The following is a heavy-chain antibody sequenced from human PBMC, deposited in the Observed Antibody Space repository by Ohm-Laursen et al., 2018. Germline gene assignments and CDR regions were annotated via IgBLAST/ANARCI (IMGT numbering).Heavy chain of an antibody. D-gene: IGHD3-9*01. CDR2: ISGSGDTT. V-gene: IGHV3-23*01. CDR1: GFTFSRHG. Sequence: SLRLSCAASGFTFSRHGINWVRQAPGKGLAWVSGISGSGDTTYYADSVKGRFTISRDNSRNTLDLQMNSLRVEDTALYYCARDIDWVAFDYWGQGTLVTVSS. CDR3: ARDIDWVAFDY. J-gene: IGHJ4*02.